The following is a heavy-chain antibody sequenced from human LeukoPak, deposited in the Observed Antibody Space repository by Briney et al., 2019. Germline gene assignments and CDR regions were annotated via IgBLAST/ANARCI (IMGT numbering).Heavy chain of an antibody. CDR2: IYHSGST. CDR3: ARDRELVTPGAFDI. V-gene: IGHV4-38-2*02. J-gene: IGHJ3*02. Sequence: PSETLSLTCTASGYSISSGYYWGWIRQPPGKGLEWIGSIYHSGSTYYNPSLKSRVTISVDTSKNQFSLKLSSVTAADTAVYYCARDRELVTPGAFDIWGQGTMVTVSS. D-gene: IGHD1-26*01. CDR1: GYSISSGYY.